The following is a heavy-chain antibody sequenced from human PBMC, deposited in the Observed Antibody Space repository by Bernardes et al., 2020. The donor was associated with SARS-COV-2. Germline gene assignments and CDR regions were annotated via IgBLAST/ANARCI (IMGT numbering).Heavy chain of an antibody. V-gene: IGHV3-23*01. D-gene: IGHD3-3*01. CDR1: GFMFDTYA. Sequence: GWSLRLSCAASGFMFDTYAMSWVRQAPGRGLEWVSSIGGGPDETYYADSVKGRFTIVRDNSRNTLYLQMNRLRADYTALYYCAKDQTSFNSRFDPFDLWGQGTMVTVSS. CDR3: AKDQTSFNSRFDPFDL. J-gene: IGHJ3*01. CDR2: IGGGPDET.